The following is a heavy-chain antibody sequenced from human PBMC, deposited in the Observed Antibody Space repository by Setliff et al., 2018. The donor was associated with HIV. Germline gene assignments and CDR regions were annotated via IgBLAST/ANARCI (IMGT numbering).Heavy chain of an antibody. CDR2: IIPIFGTA. CDR1: GGTFSSYA. Sequence: ASVKVSCKASGGTFSSYAISWVRQAPGQGLEWMGGIIPIFGTANYAQKFQGRVTMTRDTSISTAYMELSSLRSDDTAVYYCARGQWLAHGDYYYYMDVWGKGTTVTVSS. D-gene: IGHD6-19*01. CDR3: ARGQWLAHGDYYYYMDV. V-gene: IGHV1-69*05. J-gene: IGHJ6*03.